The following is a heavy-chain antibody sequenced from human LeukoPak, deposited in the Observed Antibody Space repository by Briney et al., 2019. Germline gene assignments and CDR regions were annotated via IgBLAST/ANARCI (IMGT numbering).Heavy chain of an antibody. Sequence: PGRSLRLSCAASGFTFSSYAMHWVRQAPGKGLEWVAVISYDGSNKYYADSVKGRFTISRDNSKNTLYLQTNSLRAEDTAVYYCARAGAFWSGYDYYFDYWGQGTLVTVSS. CDR3: ARAGAFWSGYDYYFDY. CDR1: GFTFSSYA. D-gene: IGHD3-3*01. V-gene: IGHV3-30*04. J-gene: IGHJ4*02. CDR2: ISYDGSNK.